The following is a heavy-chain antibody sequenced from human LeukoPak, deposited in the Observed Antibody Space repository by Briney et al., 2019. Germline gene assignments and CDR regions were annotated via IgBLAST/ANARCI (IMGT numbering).Heavy chain of an antibody. D-gene: IGHD2-21*02. V-gene: IGHV1-69*04. CDR3: ARSSLAYCGGDCYSNWFDP. CDR1: GGTFSSYA. J-gene: IGHJ5*02. Sequence: GASVKVSCKASGGTFSSYAISWVRQAPGQGLEWMGRIIPILGIANYAQKFQGRVTITADKSTSTAYMELSSLRSEDTAVYYCARSSLAYCGGDCYSNWFDPWGQGTLVTVSS. CDR2: IIPILGIA.